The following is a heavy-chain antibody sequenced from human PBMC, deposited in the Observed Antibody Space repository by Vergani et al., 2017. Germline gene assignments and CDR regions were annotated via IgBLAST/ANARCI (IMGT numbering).Heavy chain of an antibody. Sequence: EVQLLESGGGLVQPGGSLRLSCAASGFTFSSYAMSWVRQAPGKGLEWVSAISGSGGSTYYADSGKGRFTISRDNSKNTLYLQMNSLRAEDTAVYYCAKDQARSGSYYVSWGQGTMVTVSS. CDR1: GFTFSSYA. V-gene: IGHV3-23*01. CDR2: ISGSGGST. D-gene: IGHD3-10*01. CDR3: AKDQARSGSYYVS. J-gene: IGHJ3*01.